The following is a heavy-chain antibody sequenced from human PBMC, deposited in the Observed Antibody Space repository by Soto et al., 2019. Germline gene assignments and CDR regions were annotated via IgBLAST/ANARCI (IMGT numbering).Heavy chain of an antibody. Sequence: ASVKVSCKVSGYTLTELSMHWVRQAPGKGLEWMGGFDPEDGETIYAQKFQGRVTMTEDTSTDTAYMELSSLRSEDTAVYYCATFLGQGYGIKPNYWGQENLVTVSS. CDR1: GYTLTELS. CDR2: FDPEDGET. J-gene: IGHJ4*02. D-gene: IGHD6-13*01. CDR3: ATFLGQGYGIKPNY. V-gene: IGHV1-24*01.